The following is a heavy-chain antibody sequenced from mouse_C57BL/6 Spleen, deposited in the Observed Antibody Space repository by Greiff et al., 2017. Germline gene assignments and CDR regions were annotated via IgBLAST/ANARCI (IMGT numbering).Heavy chain of an antibody. J-gene: IGHJ2*01. CDR3: AGGRSDWVDYFDY. D-gene: IGHD4-1*01. CDR1: GYSFTDYN. Sequence: VQLQQSGPELVQPGASVKISCKASGYSFTDYNMNWVKQSTGKSLEWIGAINPNYGTTSYNQKFKGKATLTVDQSSSTAYMQLNSLTSEDSAVYYYAGGRSDWVDYFDYWGQGTTLTVSS. V-gene: IGHV1-39*01. CDR2: INPNYGTT.